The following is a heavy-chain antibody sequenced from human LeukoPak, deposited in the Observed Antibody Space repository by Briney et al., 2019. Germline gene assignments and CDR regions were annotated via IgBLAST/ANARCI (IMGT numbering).Heavy chain of an antibody. D-gene: IGHD1-26*01. CDR3: ARQGRGGSYYFHDAFDI. V-gene: IGHV1-2*02. J-gene: IGHJ3*02. CDR1: GYTFTGYY. Sequence: ASVKVSCKASGYTFTGYYIHWVRQAPGQGLEWMGWINPNINGTNYAQKFQGRVTMTGDRSISTAYMELSRLRSDDTAVYYCARQGRGGSYYFHDAFDIWGQGTMVTVSS. CDR2: INPNINGT.